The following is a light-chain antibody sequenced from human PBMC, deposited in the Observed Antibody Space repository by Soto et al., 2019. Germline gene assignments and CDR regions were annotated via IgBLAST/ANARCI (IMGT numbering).Light chain of an antibody. CDR2: KAS. CDR3: QHYNSYSEA. J-gene: IGKJ1*01. Sequence: SPMTQSPSTLSGSVGDRVTITCRASQTISSWLAWYQQKPGKAPKLLIYKASTLKSGVPSRFSGSGSGTEFTLTISSLQPDDFATYYCQHYNSYSEAFGQGTKVDIK. CDR1: QTISSW. V-gene: IGKV1-5*03.